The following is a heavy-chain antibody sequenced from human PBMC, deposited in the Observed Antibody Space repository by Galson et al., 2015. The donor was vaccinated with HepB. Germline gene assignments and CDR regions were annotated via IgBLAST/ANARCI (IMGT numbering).Heavy chain of an antibody. J-gene: IGHJ4*02. V-gene: IGHV3-30*18. Sequence: SLRLSCAGSGFPFNGYGLHWVRQAPGKGLEWVAVISYDGKKKYYADSVKGRFTISRDNSGNTLELQMTGLRTEDTAIYYCAKDGIKLRTVWFSIDYWGRGTLVTVSS. CDR2: ISYDGKKK. D-gene: IGHD2-21*01. CDR3: AKDGIKLRTVWFSIDY. CDR1: GFPFNGYG.